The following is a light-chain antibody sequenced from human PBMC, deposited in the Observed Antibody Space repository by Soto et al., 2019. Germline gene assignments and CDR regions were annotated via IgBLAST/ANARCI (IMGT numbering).Light chain of an antibody. V-gene: IGLV2-14*01. CDR2: DVS. Sequence: QSVLTQPASVSGSPGQSITNSCTGTSSDVGGYNYVSWYQQHPGKAPKLMIYDVSNRPSGVSNRFSGSKSGNTASLTISGLQAEDEADYYCSSYTSSSTPLYVFGTGTKVTVL. CDR3: SSYTSSSTPLYV. CDR1: SSDVGGYNY. J-gene: IGLJ1*01.